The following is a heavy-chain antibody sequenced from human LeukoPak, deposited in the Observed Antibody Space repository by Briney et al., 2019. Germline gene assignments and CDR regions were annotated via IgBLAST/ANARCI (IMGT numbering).Heavy chain of an antibody. J-gene: IGHJ5*02. D-gene: IGHD3-10*01. CDR1: GGSISSGGYY. CDR2: MYYSGST. Sequence: SQTLSLTCTVSGGSISSGGYYWSWIRQHPGKGLEWIGYMYYSGSTYYNPSLKSRVTISVDTSKNQFSLKLSSVTAADTAAYYCARALGATMVRGVIGKLNWFDPWGQGTLVTVSS. CDR3: ARALGATMVRGVIGKLNWFDP. V-gene: IGHV4-31*03.